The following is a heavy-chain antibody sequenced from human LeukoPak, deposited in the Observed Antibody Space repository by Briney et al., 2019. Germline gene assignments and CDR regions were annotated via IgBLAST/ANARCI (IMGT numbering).Heavy chain of an antibody. CDR3: VTDSGRYYYF. D-gene: IGHD3-10*01. Sequence: ASVKVSCKVSGYTLSQLAIHWVRQAPGKGLEWMGGFDPEDGETIYTQHFQGRVTMTEDTSTNTVYMELSSLTSADTAVYYCVTDSGRYYYFWGQGTLVTVSS. CDR1: GYTLSQLA. J-gene: IGHJ4*02. CDR2: FDPEDGET. V-gene: IGHV1-24*01.